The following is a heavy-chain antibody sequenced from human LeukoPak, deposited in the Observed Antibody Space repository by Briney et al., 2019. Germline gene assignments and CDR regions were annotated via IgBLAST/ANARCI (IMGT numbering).Heavy chain of an antibody. CDR3: ARQWLGYYYYYYMDV. J-gene: IGHJ6*03. CDR2: INHSGST. CDR1: GGSFSGYY. Sequence: SETLSLTCAVYGGSFSGYYWSWIRQPPGKGLEWIGEINHSGSTNYNPSLKSRVTMSVDTSKNQFSLKLSSVTAADTAVYYCARQWLGYYYYYYMDVWGKGTTVTISS. D-gene: IGHD6-19*01. V-gene: IGHV4-34*01.